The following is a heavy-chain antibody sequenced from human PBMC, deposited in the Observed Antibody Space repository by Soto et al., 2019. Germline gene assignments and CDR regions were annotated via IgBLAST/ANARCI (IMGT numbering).Heavy chain of an antibody. CDR2: INAGNGNT. CDR1: GYTFTSYA. CDR3: AREHDASSSSSYYYYMDV. D-gene: IGHD6-6*01. J-gene: IGHJ6*03. Sequence: ASVKVSCKASGYTFTSYAMHWVRQAPGQRLEWMGWINAGNGNTKYSQKFQGRVTITRDTSASTAYMELSSLRSEDTAVYYCAREHDASSSSSYYYYMDVWGKGTTVTVSS. V-gene: IGHV1-3*01.